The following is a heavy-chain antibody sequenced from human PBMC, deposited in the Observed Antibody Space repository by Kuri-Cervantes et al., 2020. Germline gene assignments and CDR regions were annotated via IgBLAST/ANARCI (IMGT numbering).Heavy chain of an antibody. CDR3: ARGYNWKFIGWFDL. J-gene: IGHJ5*02. V-gene: IGHV1-2*02. CDR2: INPNSGGT. D-gene: IGHD1-20*01. Sequence: ASVKVSCKASGYTFTGYYMHWVRQAPGQGLEWMGWINPNSGGTNYAQKFQGRVTMTRDTSISTAYMELSRLRSDDTAVYYCARGYNWKFIGWFDLWGQGTLVTVSS. CDR1: GYTFTGYY.